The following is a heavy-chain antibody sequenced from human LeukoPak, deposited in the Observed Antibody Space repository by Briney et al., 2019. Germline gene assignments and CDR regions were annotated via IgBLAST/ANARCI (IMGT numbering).Heavy chain of an antibody. V-gene: IGHV4-38-2*02. J-gene: IGHJ6*03. D-gene: IGHD6-13*01. CDR1: DYSISSGYY. CDR3: ARGYSSMGYYYYYMDV. Sequence: SEALSLTCTVSDYSISSGYYWGWIRQPPGKGLEWIGSIYYSGSTYYNPSLKSRVTISVDTSKNQFSLKLSSVTAADTAVYYCARGYSSMGYYYYYMDVWGKGTTVTVSS. CDR2: IYYSGST.